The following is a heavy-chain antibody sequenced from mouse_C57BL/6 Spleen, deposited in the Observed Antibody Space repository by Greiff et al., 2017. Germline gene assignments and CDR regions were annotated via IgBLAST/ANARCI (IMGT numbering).Heavy chain of an antibody. J-gene: IGHJ2*01. Sequence: EVKVEESGEGLVKPGGSLKLSCAASGFTFSSYAMSWVRQTPEKRLEWVAYISSGGDYIYYADTVKGRFTISRDNARNTLYLQMSSLKSEDTAMXYCTRSNWDVDYFDDWGQGTTLTVSS. CDR2: ISSGGDYI. V-gene: IGHV5-9-1*02. CDR3: TRSNWDVDYFDD. D-gene: IGHD4-1*01. CDR1: GFTFSSYA.